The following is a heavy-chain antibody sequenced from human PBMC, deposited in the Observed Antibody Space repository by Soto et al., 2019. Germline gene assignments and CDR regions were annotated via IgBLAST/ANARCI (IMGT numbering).Heavy chain of an antibody. D-gene: IGHD2-15*01. Sequence: PSVKVSCKASGYTFTGYYMHWVRQAPGQGLEWMGWINPNSGGTNYAQKFQGRVTMTRDTSISTAYMELSRLRSDDTAVYYCARVPRYCSGGSCYSERWGQGTLVTVSS. J-gene: IGHJ4*02. V-gene: IGHV1-2*02. CDR1: GYTFTGYY. CDR2: INPNSGGT. CDR3: ARVPRYCSGGSCYSER.